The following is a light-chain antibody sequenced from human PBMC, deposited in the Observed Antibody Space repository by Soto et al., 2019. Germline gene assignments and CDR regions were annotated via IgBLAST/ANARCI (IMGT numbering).Light chain of an antibody. CDR1: QSISTF. J-gene: IGKJ1*01. V-gene: IGKV1-39*01. CDR2: RAS. Sequence: DIQMTQSPSSLSASVGDRVTISCRASQSISTFLNWYQQKPGTAPRLLIYRASSVKSGVPPRFSGSGSGRDFTLTISSLRPEDTATYFCQHRYSSPPWTFGQGTKLDSK. CDR3: QHRYSSPPWT.